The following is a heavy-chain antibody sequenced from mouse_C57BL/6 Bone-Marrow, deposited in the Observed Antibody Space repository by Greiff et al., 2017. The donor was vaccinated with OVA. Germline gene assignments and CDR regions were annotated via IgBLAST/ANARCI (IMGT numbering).Heavy chain of an antibody. Sequence: EVQLQQSGAELVRPGASVKLSCTASGFNIKDDYMHWVKQRSEQGLEWIGWIDPENGDTEYASKFQGKATITADTSSNTAYLQLSSLTSEDTAVYYCKGPWFAYWGQGTLVTVSA. CDR3: KGPWFAY. J-gene: IGHJ3*01. CDR1: GFNIKDDY. CDR2: IDPENGDT. V-gene: IGHV14-4*01.